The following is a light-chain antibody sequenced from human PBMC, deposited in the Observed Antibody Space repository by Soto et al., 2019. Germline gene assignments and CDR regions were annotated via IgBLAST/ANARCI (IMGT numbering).Light chain of an antibody. CDR2: SSS. J-gene: IGKJ1*01. Sequence: DVQMTQSPSSLSASVGDIVTITCRASQDIRFNLGWFQQKPGEGPKRLIYSSSDLQSGVPSRFSANSSVTEFTLIINGLQPEDAASYFCLQHNTYPWTFGLGTKV. V-gene: IGKV1-17*01. CDR1: QDIRFN. CDR3: LQHNTYPWT.